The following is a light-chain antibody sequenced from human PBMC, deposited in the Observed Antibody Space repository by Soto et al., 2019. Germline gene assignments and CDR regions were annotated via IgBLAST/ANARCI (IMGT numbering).Light chain of an antibody. CDR2: GAS. CDR1: QSVSSN. Sequence: EIVLTQSPGTLSLSPGGGATPSCRASQSVSSNLAWYQQKPGQAPRLLIYGASTRATGIPARFSGSGSGTEFTLTISSLQSEDFAVYYCQQYNNWPPSWTFGQGTKVDTK. CDR3: QQYNNWPPSWT. J-gene: IGKJ1*01. V-gene: IGKV3-15*01.